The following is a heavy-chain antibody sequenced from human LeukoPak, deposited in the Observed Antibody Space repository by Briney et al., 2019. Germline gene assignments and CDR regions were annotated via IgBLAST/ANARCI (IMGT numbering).Heavy chain of an antibody. D-gene: IGHD6-19*01. Sequence: GASVKVSCKASGFTFTNYGISWVRQAPGQGLEWVGWISAYNGDTNYAQSLQGRVTMTTDTSTSTAYMELRSLRSDDTAVYYCARDPSNTSGWMTWFDPWGQGTLVTVSS. CDR1: GFTFTNYG. CDR2: ISAYNGDT. V-gene: IGHV1-18*01. CDR3: ARDPSNTSGWMTWFDP. J-gene: IGHJ5*02.